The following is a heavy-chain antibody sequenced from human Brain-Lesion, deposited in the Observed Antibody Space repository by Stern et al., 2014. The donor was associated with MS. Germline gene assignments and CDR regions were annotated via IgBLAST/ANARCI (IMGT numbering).Heavy chain of an antibody. CDR3: ARDDHRDSSGHYAPFDY. V-gene: IGHV1-3*01. CDR2: INGVDDKT. D-gene: IGHD3-22*01. CDR1: GYTFIRYA. Sequence: QVQLVQSGAEVKKPGASVKVSCKASGYTFIRYAMQWVRQAPGQRLEWMGRINGVDDKTKYSHKFQGRVTITRDTSANTVYMELSSLRSEDTAVYYCARDDHRDSSGHYAPFDYWGQGTRGTVSP. J-gene: IGHJ4*02.